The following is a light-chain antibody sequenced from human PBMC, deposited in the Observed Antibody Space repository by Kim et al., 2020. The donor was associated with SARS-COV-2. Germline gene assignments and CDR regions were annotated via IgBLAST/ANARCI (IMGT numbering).Light chain of an antibody. CDR2: DVS. Sequence: QSALTQPRSVSGSPGQSVTISCTGTSSDVGGYNYVSWYQRHPGKAPKLMIYDVSKRPSGVPDRFSGSKSGNTASLTVSGLQAEDEADYYCCSYAGSQYVFGTGTKVTVL. V-gene: IGLV2-11*01. CDR3: CSYAGSQYV. J-gene: IGLJ1*01. CDR1: SSDVGGYNY.